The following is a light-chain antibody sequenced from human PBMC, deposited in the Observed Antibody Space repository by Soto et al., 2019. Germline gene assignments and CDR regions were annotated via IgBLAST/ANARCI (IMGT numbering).Light chain of an antibody. J-gene: IGKJ1*01. V-gene: IGKV3-20*01. CDR2: GAS. CDR1: QSVSSSY. Sequence: PGERATLSCRASQSVSSSYLAWYQQKPGQAPRLLIYGASSRASGIPGRFSGSGSGTDFTLSISRLEPEDFAVYYCQQYGSSPRTFGQGTKV. CDR3: QQYGSSPRT.